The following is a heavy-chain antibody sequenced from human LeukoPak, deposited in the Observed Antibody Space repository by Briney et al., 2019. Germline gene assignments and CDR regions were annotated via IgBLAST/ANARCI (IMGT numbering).Heavy chain of an antibody. CDR1: GFTFSNYA. V-gene: IGHV3-23*01. J-gene: IGHJ5*02. Sequence: GGSLRLSCAASGFTFSNYAMSWVRQAPGKGLEWVSTISDSGGSTYYADSVKGRFTISRDNSKNTLYLQMNSLRAEDTAVYYCARALYYSDPWGQGTLVTVSS. D-gene: IGHD3-10*01. CDR3: ARALYYSDP. CDR2: ISDSGGST.